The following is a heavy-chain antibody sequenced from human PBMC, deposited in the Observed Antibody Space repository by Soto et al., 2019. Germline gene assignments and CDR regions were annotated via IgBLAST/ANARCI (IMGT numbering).Heavy chain of an antibody. J-gene: IGHJ4*02. CDR3: ARVISHMAPYDY. CDR1: GGSLSSGNW. Sequence: TSETLSLTCAVSGGSLSSGNWWGWVRQPPGKGLEWIGEIYHSGSTNYNPSLKSRVTISVDKSKTQFSLRLSSVTAADTAVYYCARVISHMAPYDYWGQGTQVTVSS. V-gene: IGHV4-4*02. CDR2: IYHSGST. D-gene: IGHD2-21*01.